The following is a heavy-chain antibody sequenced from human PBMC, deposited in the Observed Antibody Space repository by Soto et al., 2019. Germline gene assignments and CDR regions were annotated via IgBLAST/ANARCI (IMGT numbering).Heavy chain of an antibody. D-gene: IGHD3-3*01. CDR2: ISYDGSNK. V-gene: IGHV3-30*18. J-gene: IGHJ3*02. CDR3: AKEGRSYDDFWSGSIGSFDI. Sequence: QGQLVESGGDAVQPGRSLRLSCVGSGFTFKNHAMHWVRLAPGQGLEWVANISYDGSNKAYGDSVQGRFTISRDNSKNTVIVQMNSMRVEDTGVFHCAKEGRSYDDFWSGSIGSFDIWGRGTTVTVSS. CDR1: GFTFKNHA.